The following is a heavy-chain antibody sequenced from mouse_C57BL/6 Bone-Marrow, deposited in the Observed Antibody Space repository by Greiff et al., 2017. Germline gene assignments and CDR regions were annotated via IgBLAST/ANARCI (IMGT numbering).Heavy chain of an antibody. J-gene: IGHJ4*01. D-gene: IGHD1-1*01. Sequence: EVKLQESGAELVRPGASVKLSCTASGFNIKDDYMHWVKQRPEQGLEWIGWIDPENGDTEYASKFQGKATITADTSSNTAYLQLSSLTSEDTAVYYCTRITTVVYYYAMDYWGQGTSVTVSS. V-gene: IGHV14-4*01. CDR1: GFNIKDDY. CDR2: IDPENGDT. CDR3: TRITTVVYYYAMDY.